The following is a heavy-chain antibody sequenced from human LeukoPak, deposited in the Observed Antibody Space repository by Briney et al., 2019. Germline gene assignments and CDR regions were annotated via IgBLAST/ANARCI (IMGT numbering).Heavy chain of an antibody. CDR2: MNPNSGNT. CDR1: GYTFTSYD. Sequence: ASVKVSCKASGYTFTSYDINWVRQATGQGLEWMGWMNPNSGNTGYAQKFQGRVTITADESTSTAYMELSSLRSEDTAVYYCARGRGYSYYASAHWGQGTLVTVSS. V-gene: IGHV1-8*03. CDR3: ARGRGYSYYASAH. J-gene: IGHJ4*02. D-gene: IGHD5-18*01.